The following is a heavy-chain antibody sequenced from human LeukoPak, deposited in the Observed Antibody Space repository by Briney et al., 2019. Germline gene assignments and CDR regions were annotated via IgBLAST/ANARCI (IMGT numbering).Heavy chain of an antibody. V-gene: IGHV4-34*01. CDR2: INHSGST. D-gene: IGHD1-26*01. J-gene: IGHJ4*02. Sequence: SETLSLTCAVYGGSFSGYYWSWVRQPPGKGLEWIGEINHSGSTNYNPSLKSRVAISVDTPKNQFSLKLSSVTAADTAVYYCASHPWAQYWGQGTLVTVSS. CDR3: ASHPWAQY. CDR1: GGSFSGYY.